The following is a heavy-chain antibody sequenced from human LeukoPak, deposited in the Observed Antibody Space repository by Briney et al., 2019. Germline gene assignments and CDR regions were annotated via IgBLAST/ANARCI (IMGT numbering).Heavy chain of an antibody. V-gene: IGHV1-3*01. D-gene: IGHD6-19*01. CDR2: INAGNGNT. CDR1: GYTFTSYA. CDR3: ARDLSGKNGYYGMDV. J-gene: IGHJ6*02. Sequence: GASVKVFCKASGYTFTSYAMHWVRQAPGQRLEWMGWINAGNGNTKYSQKFQGRVTITRDTSASTAYMELSSLRSEDTAVYYCARDLSGKNGYYGMDVWGQGTTVTVSS.